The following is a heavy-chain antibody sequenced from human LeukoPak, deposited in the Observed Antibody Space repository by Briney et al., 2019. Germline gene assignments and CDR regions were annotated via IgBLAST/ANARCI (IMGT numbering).Heavy chain of an antibody. CDR2: IRSKAYGGTT. CDR1: GFTFGDYA. Sequence: GGSLRLSCTASGFTFGDYAMSWVRQAPGKGLEWVGFIRSKAYGGTTEYAASVKGRFTISRDDSKNIAYLQMNSLKTEDTAVYYCTRGRFDPWGQGTLVTVSS. CDR3: TRGRFDP. J-gene: IGHJ5*02. V-gene: IGHV3-49*04.